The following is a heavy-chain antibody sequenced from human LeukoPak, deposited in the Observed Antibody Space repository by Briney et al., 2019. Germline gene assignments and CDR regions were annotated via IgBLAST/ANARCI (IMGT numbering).Heavy chain of an antibody. CDR1: GYTFTSYG. CDR3: ARRHEDYYDSSGCFDY. V-gene: IGHV1-18*01. Sequence: GASVKVSCKTSGYTFTSYGISWVRQAPGQGLEWMGWISAYNGNTNYAQKRQGRVTMTTDTSTSTAYMELRSLRSDDTAVYYCARRHEDYYDSSGCFDYWGQGTLVTVSS. CDR2: ISAYNGNT. J-gene: IGHJ4*02. D-gene: IGHD3-22*01.